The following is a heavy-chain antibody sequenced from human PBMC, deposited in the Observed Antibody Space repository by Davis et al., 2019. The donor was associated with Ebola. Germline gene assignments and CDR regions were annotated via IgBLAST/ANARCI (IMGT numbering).Heavy chain of an antibody. V-gene: IGHV4-39*07. CDR2: INHSGST. CDR1: GGSISSGGYY. D-gene: IGHD2-2*01. Sequence: MPSETLSLTCTVSGGSISSGGYYWSWIRQPPGKGLEWIGEINHSGSTNYNPSLKSRVTISVDTSKNQFSLKLSSVTAADTAVYYCARGKYQLPRRGWFDPWGQGTLVTVSS. CDR3: ARGKYQLPRRGWFDP. J-gene: IGHJ5*02.